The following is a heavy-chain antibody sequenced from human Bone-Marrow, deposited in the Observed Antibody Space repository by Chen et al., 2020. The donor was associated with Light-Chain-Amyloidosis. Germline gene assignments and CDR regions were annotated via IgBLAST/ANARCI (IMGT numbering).Heavy chain of an antibody. CDR1: GFPFNSYG. CDR2: ISAKTTYI. CDR3: ARIPYDILERGMDV. V-gene: IGHV3-21*02. Sequence: EVQLEESGGGLVKPGGSLRLSCAGSGFPFNSYGMNWVRQAPGKGLEWVASISAKTTYIYYADSVRGRFTISRDDAKKSVFLQMSNLRAGDTGVYYCARIPYDILERGMDVWGQGTTVTVAS. D-gene: IGHD3-9*01. J-gene: IGHJ6*02.